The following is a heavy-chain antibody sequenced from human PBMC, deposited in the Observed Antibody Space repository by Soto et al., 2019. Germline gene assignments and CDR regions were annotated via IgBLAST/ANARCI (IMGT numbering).Heavy chain of an antibody. Sequence: PSETLSLTCTVSGGSISSGGYYWSWIRQPPGKGLEWIGYIYYSGSTYYNPSLKSRVTISVDTSKNQFSLKLSSVTAADTAVYYCARDPKPRVHSLVPGFFDYWGQGTLVTVSS. CDR3: ARDPKPRVHSLVPGFFDY. CDR1: GGSISSGGYY. V-gene: IGHV4-30-4*01. D-gene: IGHD6-6*01. J-gene: IGHJ4*02. CDR2: IYYSGST.